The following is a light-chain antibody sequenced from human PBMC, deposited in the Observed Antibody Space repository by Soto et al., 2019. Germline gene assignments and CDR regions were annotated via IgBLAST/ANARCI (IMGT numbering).Light chain of an antibody. Sequence: IVLTQSPATLSLSPGERATLSCRASQSVGGFLAWYQQKSGQAPRLLIYDTSKRATGIPARFSGSGSGTDFTLTISSLEPEDFAIYHCQHRSNWPPMYTFGQGTKVDIK. V-gene: IGKV3-11*01. CDR3: QHRSNWPPMYT. J-gene: IGKJ2*01. CDR2: DTS. CDR1: QSVGGF.